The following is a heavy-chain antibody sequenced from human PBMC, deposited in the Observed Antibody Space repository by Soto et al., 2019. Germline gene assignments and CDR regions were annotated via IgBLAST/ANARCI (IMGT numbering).Heavy chain of an antibody. V-gene: IGHV1-2*04. Sequence: ASVKLSCTDSGGTYTGYYIEWVRQAPGQGLEWMGWMNPNSGATNYAQKFRGWVSMTRDMSINTAYMELSRLGPDDTAVYYCARDRKGTPVMTSGLYGLDVWGQGTTVTVSS. D-gene: IGHD4-4*01. J-gene: IGHJ6*02. CDR3: ARDRKGTPVMTSGLYGLDV. CDR2: MNPNSGAT. CDR1: GGTYTGYY.